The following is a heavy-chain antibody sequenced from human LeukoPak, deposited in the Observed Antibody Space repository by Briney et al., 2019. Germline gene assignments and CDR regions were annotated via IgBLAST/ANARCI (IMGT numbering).Heavy chain of an antibody. J-gene: IGHJ3*02. D-gene: IGHD3-10*01. CDR2: ISSSGSIT. CDR1: GFTLSSHN. Sequence: GGSLRLSCVASGFTLSSHNINWVRQAPGKGLEWVSHISSSGSITYYGDSVKGRITISRDNAKNSVSLYMNSLRAEDSAVYYCARPGIIAFDIWGQGTMVTVSS. V-gene: IGHV3-48*01. CDR3: ARPGIIAFDI.